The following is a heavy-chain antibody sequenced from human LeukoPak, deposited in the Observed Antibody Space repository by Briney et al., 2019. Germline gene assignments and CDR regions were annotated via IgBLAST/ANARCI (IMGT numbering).Heavy chain of an antibody. CDR2: LHWNGGST. D-gene: IGHD3-9*01. CDR3: AFFNRQPQYDILSGYYFTQDDY. J-gene: IGHJ4*02. Sequence: PGGSLRLSCAASGFTFDDYGLSWVRQAPGKGLEWVSGLHWNGGSTGYADSVKGRFTISRDNAKNSLYLQMNSLRAEDTAVYYCAFFNRQPQYDILSGYYFTQDDYWGQGTLVTVSS. CDR1: GFTFDDYG. V-gene: IGHV3-20*04.